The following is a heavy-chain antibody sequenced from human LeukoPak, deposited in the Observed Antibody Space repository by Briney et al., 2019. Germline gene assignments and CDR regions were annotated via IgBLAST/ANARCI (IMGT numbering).Heavy chain of an antibody. D-gene: IGHD6-6*01. J-gene: IGHJ4*02. CDR3: TRVAARPSG. CDR2: IRSKANSYAT. V-gene: IGHV3-73*01. Sequence: PGGSLRLSCAASGFTFSGSAIHWVRQASGKGLEWVGRIRSKANSYATAYAASVKGRFTVSRDDSKNTAYLQMNSLKTDDTAVYYCTRVAARPSGWGQGTLVTVSS. CDR1: GFTFSGSA.